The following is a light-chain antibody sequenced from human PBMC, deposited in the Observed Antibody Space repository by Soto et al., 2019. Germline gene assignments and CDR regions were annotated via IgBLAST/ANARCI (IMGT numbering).Light chain of an antibody. CDR1: SSDVGGYNY. CDR3: SSYTPSDTLV. V-gene: IGLV2-14*01. J-gene: IGLJ2*01. CDR2: EVS. Sequence: QSALTQPASVSGSPGQSITISCTGTSSDVGGYNYVSWYQHHPGKVPKLMIYEVSNRPLVISNRFSGSQSGNAASLTISGLQSEDAADYYCSSYTPSDTLVFGGGTKLPV.